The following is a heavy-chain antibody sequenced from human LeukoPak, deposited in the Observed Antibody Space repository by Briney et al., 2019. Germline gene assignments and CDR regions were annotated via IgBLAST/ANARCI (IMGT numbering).Heavy chain of an antibody. CDR2: ISSSSSTI. V-gene: IGHV3-48*04. CDR1: GFTFSSYS. J-gene: IGHJ4*02. CDR3: ARDRVQAYYDILTGYYY. D-gene: IGHD3-9*01. Sequence: GGSLRLSCAASGFTFSSYSMNWARQAPGKGLEWVSYISSSSSTIYYADSVKGRFTISRDNAKNSLYLQMNSLRAEDTAVYYCARDRVQAYYDILTGYYYWGQGTLVTVSS.